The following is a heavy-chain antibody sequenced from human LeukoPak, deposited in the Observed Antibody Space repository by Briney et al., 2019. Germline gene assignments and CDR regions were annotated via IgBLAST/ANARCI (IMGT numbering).Heavy chain of an antibody. CDR1: GHXFTSYS. J-gene: IGHJ4*02. Sequence: GASVKVSCKASGHXFTSYSIHWVRQALGQGLEWMGVISPSDIGTTYAQKFQGRVTMTRDTSTSTVYMDLSSLRSDDTAVYYCASISLSCGGDCYKLDCWGQGTLVTVSS. D-gene: IGHD2-21*02. CDR3: ASISLSCGGDCYKLDC. V-gene: IGHV1-46*01. CDR2: ISPSDIGT.